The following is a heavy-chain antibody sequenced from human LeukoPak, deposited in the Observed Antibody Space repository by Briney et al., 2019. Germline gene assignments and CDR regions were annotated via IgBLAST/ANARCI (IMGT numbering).Heavy chain of an antibody. J-gene: IGHJ4*02. D-gene: IGHD3-3*01. CDR3: ATDWRGSYYFDY. Sequence: GAPVKVSCKVSGYTLTELSMHWVRQAPGKGLEWMGGFDPEDGETIYAQKFQGRVTMTEDTSTDTAYMELGSLRSEDTAVYYCATDWRGSYYFDYWGQGTLVTVSS. CDR1: GYTLTELS. V-gene: IGHV1-24*01. CDR2: FDPEDGET.